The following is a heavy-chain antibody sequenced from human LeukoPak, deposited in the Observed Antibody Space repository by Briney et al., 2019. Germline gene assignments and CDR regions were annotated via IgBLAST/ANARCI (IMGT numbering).Heavy chain of an antibody. J-gene: IGHJ6*03. CDR1: SGSFSGYY. D-gene: IGHD6-13*01. V-gene: IGHV4-34*01. Sequence: KPSETLSLTCAVYSGSFSGYYWSWIRQPPGKGLEWIGEINHSGSTNYNPSLKSRVTISVDTSKNQFSLKLSSVTAADTAVYYCARGLGSSWPSEYYYYYYMDVWGKGTTVTVSS. CDR2: INHSGST. CDR3: ARGLGSSWPSEYYYYYYMDV.